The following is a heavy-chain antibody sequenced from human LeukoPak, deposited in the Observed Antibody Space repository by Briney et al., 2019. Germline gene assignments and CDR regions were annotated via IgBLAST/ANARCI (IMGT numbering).Heavy chain of an antibody. CDR3: ARAWGYADY. D-gene: IGHD5-12*01. CDR2: INPNSGGT. J-gene: IGHJ4*02. V-gene: IGHV1-2*02. CDR1: GYTFTDYY. Sequence: SVKVSCKASGYTFTDYYMHWVRQAPGQGLEWMGWINPNSGGTNYAQKFQGRVTMTRDTSISTAYMEMSRLRSDDTAVYYCARAWGYADYWGQGTLVTVSS.